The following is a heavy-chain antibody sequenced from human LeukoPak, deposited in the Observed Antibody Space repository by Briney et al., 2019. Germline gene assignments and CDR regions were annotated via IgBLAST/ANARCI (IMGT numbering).Heavy chain of an antibody. CDR3: AKKGDGDYGWYFDY. CDR1: GFTFSSYW. Sequence: PGGSLRLSCAASGFTFSSYWMSWVRQAPGKGLEWVANIKQDGSEKYYVDSVRGRFTISRDNSKNTLYLQMNSLRAEDTAVYYCAKKGDGDYGWYFDYWGQGTLVTVSS. J-gene: IGHJ4*02. D-gene: IGHD4-17*01. CDR2: IKQDGSEK. V-gene: IGHV3-7*03.